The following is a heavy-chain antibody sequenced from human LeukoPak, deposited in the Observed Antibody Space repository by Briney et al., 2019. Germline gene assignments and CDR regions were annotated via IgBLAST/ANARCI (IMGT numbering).Heavy chain of an antibody. CDR2: IWYDGSNK. CDR3: ARAPVAVNYFDY. Sequence: GGSLRLSCAASGFTFSGYGMHWVRQAPGKGLEWVAVIWYDGSNKYYADSVKGRFTISRDNSKNTLYLQMNSLRAEDTAVYYCARAPVAVNYFDYWGQGTLVTVSS. V-gene: IGHV3-33*01. CDR1: GFTFSGYG. D-gene: IGHD6-19*01. J-gene: IGHJ4*02.